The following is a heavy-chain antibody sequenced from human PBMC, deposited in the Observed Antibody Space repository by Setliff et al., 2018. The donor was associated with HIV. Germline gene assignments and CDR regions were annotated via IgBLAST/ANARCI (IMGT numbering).Heavy chain of an antibody. CDR3: ARDHCSSSGCYEYSYYGMDV. CDR2: INTNSGGT. J-gene: IGHJ6*02. Sequence: ASVKVSCKASGYTFTGYYMHWVRQAPGQGLEWMGWINTNSGGTTYAQKFQGRVTMTRDTSISTAYMEVSRLRSDDTAVCYCARDHCSSSGCYEYSYYGMDVWGQGTTVTVSS. D-gene: IGHD2-2*01. CDR1: GYTFTGYY. V-gene: IGHV1-2*02.